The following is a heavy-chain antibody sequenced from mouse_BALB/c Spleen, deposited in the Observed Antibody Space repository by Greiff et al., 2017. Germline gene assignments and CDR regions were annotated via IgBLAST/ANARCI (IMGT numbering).Heavy chain of an antibody. Sequence: QVQLQQSGAELMKPGASVKISCKATGYTFSSYWIEWVKQRPGHGLEWIGEILPGSGSTNYNEKFKGKATFTADTSSNTAYMQLSSLTSEDSAVYYCAGKPAYYRYDGYYFGYWGQGTTLTVSS. CDR2: ILPGSGST. V-gene: IGHV1-9*01. J-gene: IGHJ2*01. D-gene: IGHD2-14*01. CDR1: GYTFSSYW. CDR3: AGKPAYYRYDGYYFGY.